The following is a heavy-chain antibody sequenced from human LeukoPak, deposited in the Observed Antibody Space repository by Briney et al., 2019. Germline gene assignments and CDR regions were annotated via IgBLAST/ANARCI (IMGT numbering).Heavy chain of an antibody. CDR2: IYYSGST. V-gene: IGHV4-31*03. CDR3: ARRTWYGTTYYYYLMDV. Sequence: SQTLSLTCTVSGGSISSGGYYWSWIRQHPGKGLEWIGYIYYSGSTYYNPSLKSRVTISLDTSKNQFSLNLRSVSAADSATYYCARRTWYGTTYYYYLMDVWGKGTTVTVSS. CDR1: GGSISSGGYY. J-gene: IGHJ6*03. D-gene: IGHD6-13*01.